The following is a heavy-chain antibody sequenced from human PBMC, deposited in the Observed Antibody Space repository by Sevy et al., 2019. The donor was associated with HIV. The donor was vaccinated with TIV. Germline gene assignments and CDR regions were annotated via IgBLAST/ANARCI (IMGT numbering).Heavy chain of an antibody. J-gene: IGHJ3*02. V-gene: IGHV5-51*01. CDR3: ARQMDYDFWSGYFRVDAFDI. CDR1: GYSFTSYW. Sequence: GKSLKISCKGSGYSFTSYWIGWVRQMPGKGLEWMGIIYPGDSDTRYSPSFQGQVTISADKSISTAYLQWSSLKASDTAMYYCARQMDYDFWSGYFRVDAFDIWGQGTMVTVSS. CDR2: IYPGDSDT. D-gene: IGHD3-3*01.